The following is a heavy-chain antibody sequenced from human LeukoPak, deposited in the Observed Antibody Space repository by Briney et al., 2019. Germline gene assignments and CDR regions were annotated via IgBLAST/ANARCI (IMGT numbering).Heavy chain of an antibody. CDR1: GFTFDDYT. D-gene: IGHD1-26*01. V-gene: IGHV3-48*01. Sequence: GGSLLLSCAASGFTFDDYTMHWGRQAPGKGGGGVSYISSSSTTIYYADSVKGRFTISRDNAKNSLYLQMNSLRAEDTAVYYCATSVKWESAYWGQGTLVTVSS. CDR3: ATSVKWESAY. CDR2: ISSSSTTI. J-gene: IGHJ4*02.